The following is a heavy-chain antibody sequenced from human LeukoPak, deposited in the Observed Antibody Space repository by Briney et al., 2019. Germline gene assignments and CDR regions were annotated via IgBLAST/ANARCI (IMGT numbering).Heavy chain of an antibody. J-gene: IGHJ5*02. CDR2: MNPNSGNT. V-gene: IGHV1-8*01. Sequence: GASVKVSCKASGYTFTSYDINWVRQATGQGLEWMGWMNPNSGNTGYAQKFQGRVTMTRNTSISTAYMELSSLRSEDTAVYYCARDSSSWYGGSWFDPWGQGTLVTVSS. CDR3: ARDSSSWYGGSWFDP. D-gene: IGHD6-13*01. CDR1: GYTFTSYD.